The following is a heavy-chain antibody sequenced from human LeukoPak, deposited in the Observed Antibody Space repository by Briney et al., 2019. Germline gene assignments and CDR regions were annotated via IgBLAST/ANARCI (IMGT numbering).Heavy chain of an antibody. J-gene: IGHJ4*02. Sequence: PSETLSLTCAVYGGSFSGYYRSWIRQPPGKGLEWIGEINHSGSTNYNPSLKSRVTISVDTSKNQFSLKLNSVTAADTAVYYCARQRKIAAAGTRFDYWGQGNLVTVSS. CDR1: GGSFSGYY. CDR3: ARQRKIAAAGTRFDY. D-gene: IGHD6-13*01. CDR2: INHSGST. V-gene: IGHV4-34*01.